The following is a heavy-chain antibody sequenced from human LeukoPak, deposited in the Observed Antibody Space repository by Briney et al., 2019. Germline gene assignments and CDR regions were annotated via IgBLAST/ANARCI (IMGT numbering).Heavy chain of an antibody. D-gene: IGHD6-19*01. CDR1: GGSISSSSYY. V-gene: IGHV4-39*07. CDR3: ARDSGYSSGWSDY. J-gene: IGHJ4*02. Sequence: KPSETLSLTCSVSGGSISSSSYYWGWICQPPGKGLVWIGSIYYSGSTYYNPSLKSRVTISVDTSKNQFSLKLSSVTAADTAVYYCARDSGYSSGWSDYWGQGTLVTVSS. CDR2: IYYSGST.